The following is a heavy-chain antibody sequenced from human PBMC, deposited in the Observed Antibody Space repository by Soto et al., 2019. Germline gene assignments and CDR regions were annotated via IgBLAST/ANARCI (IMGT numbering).Heavy chain of an antibody. J-gene: IGHJ5*02. CDR3: AKAPGGIAAPWFDP. CDR2: ISYDGSNK. D-gene: IGHD6-13*01. V-gene: IGHV3-30*18. Sequence: LRLSCAASGFTFSSYDMHWVRQVPGKGLEWVAVISYDGSNKYYADSVKGRFTISRDNSKNTLYLQMNSLRAEDTAVYYCAKAPGGIAAPWFDPWGQGTLVTV. CDR1: GFTFSSYD.